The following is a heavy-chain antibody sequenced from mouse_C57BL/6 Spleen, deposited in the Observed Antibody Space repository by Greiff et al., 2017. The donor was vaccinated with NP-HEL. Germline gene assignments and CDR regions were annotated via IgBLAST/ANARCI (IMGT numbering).Heavy chain of an antibody. V-gene: IGHV1-50*01. J-gene: IGHJ2*01. Sequence: VKLQQSGAELVKPGASVKLSCKASGYTFTSYWMQWVKQRPGQGLEWIGEIDPSDSYTNYNQKFKGKATLTVDTSSSTAYMQLSSLTSEDSAVYYCARSRYYYGSSPFYWGQGTTLTVSS. D-gene: IGHD1-1*01. CDR1: GYTFTSYW. CDR3: ARSRYYYGSSPFY. CDR2: IDPSDSYT.